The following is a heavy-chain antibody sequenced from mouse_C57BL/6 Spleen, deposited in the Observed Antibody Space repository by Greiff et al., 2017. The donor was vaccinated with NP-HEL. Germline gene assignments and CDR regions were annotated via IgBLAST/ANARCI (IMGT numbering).Heavy chain of an antibody. CDR2: ISSGSSTI. J-gene: IGHJ1*03. V-gene: IGHV5-17*01. D-gene: IGHD1-1*01. CDR1: GFTFSDYG. CDR3: ARRRSSYWYFDV. Sequence: DVMLVESGGGLVKPGGSLKLSCAASGFTFSDYGMHWVRQAPEKGLEWVAYISSGSSTIYYADTVKGRFTISRDNAKNTLFLQMTSLRSEDTAMYYCARRRSSYWYFDVWGTGTTVTVSS.